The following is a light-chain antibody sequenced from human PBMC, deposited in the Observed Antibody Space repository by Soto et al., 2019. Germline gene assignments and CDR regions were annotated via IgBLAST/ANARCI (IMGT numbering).Light chain of an antibody. CDR2: GAS. J-gene: IGKJ1*01. Sequence: IVLTQSPCTLSMSAGARATLSCRASQSVSSSYLAWYQQKPGKAPRLLIYGASRRDTGIPDRFSGSGSGTDFTLTISRLEPEDLPVYYCQHYYSFRRTSSQGTKV. V-gene: IGKV3-20*01. CDR3: QHYYSFRRT. CDR1: QSVSSSY.